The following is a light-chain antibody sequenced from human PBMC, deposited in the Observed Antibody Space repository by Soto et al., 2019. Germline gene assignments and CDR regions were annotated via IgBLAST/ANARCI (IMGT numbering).Light chain of an antibody. CDR1: NSNIGDNY. J-gene: IGLJ2*01. Sequence: QSVLTQPPSVSAAPGQRVTISCSGRNSNIGDNYVSWYQQVPGTAPKLLIYDNNKRPSEIPDRFSGSKSGTSATLGITGLQTGDEADYYCGTWDSSLSAVVFGGGTKLTVL. CDR3: GTWDSSLSAVV. V-gene: IGLV1-51*01. CDR2: DNN.